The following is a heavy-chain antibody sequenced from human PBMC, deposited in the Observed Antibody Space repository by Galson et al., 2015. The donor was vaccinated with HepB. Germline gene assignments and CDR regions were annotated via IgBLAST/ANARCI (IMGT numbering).Heavy chain of an antibody. CDR3: AREGRRTGEVTKAFDM. D-gene: IGHD7-27*01. CDR1: GFTNYW. J-gene: IGHJ3*02. V-gene: IGHV3-74*01. CDR2: INNDGSST. Sequence: SLRLSCAASGFTNYWMHWVRHAPGRGLVWVSRINNDGSSTSYADSVKGRFTISRDNAKNTLYLQMNSLRDEDTAVYYCAREGRRTGEVTKAFDMWVQGTMVTVSS.